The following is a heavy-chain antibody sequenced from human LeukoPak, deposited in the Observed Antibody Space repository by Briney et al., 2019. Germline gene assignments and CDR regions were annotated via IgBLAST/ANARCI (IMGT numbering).Heavy chain of an antibody. CDR3: APFCSTGCPYYFDY. CDR1: GGSISSYY. J-gene: IGHJ4*02. V-gene: IGHV4-59*01. CDR2: IYYSGST. Sequence: SETLSLTCTVSGGSISSYYWSWTRQPPGKGLEWIVYIYYSGSTNYNPSLKSRVTISVATSNNPLSLKLSSVTAADTAVYYCAPFCSTGCPYYFDYWGQGPLVTVSS. D-gene: IGHD3-22*01.